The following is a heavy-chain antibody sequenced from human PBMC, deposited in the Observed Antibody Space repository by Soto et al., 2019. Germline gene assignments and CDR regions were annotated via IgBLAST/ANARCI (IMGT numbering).Heavy chain of an antibody. CDR2: ISGRRSYI. Sequence: EVQLVESGGGLVRPGGSLRLSCAASGFTFSSYSMNWVRQAPGKGLEWVSSISGRRSYIFYADSVKGRFTISRDNAKNSLYLQMNSLRAEDTAVYYCAKDRTTGTPWGQGTLVTVSS. J-gene: IGHJ5*02. CDR1: GFTFSSYS. D-gene: IGHD1-1*01. CDR3: AKDRTTGTP. V-gene: IGHV3-21*04.